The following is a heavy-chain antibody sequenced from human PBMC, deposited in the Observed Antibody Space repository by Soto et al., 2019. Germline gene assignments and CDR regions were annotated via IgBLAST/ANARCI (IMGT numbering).Heavy chain of an antibody. J-gene: IGHJ6*02. Sequence: VQLVESGGGVVQPGRSLRLSCVASGFTFSTYGMHWVRHAPGKGLEWVALISYDATNKHYADSVRGRFTISRDNSQNTLYLQMNSLRGEETAVYYWAMQSAADVYDYGMDVCGQGPTVTVSS. CDR1: GFTFSTYG. CDR3: AMQSAADVYDYGMDV. V-gene: IGHV3-33*05. CDR2: ISYDATNK. D-gene: IGHD6-13*01.